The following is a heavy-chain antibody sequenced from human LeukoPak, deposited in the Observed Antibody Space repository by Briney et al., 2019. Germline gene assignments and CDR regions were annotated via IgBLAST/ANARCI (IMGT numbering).Heavy chain of an antibody. CDR3: ARGGVVLDY. V-gene: IGHV4-59*01. Sequence: SETLSLTCTVSGGSINTFYWRWIRQPPGKGLEWIGYIFYGGSTNYNPSLKSRVTISVDTSKSQFSLRLNSVTAADTAVYYCARGGVVLDYWGQGTLVTVSS. CDR2: IFYGGST. J-gene: IGHJ4*02. D-gene: IGHD3-10*01. CDR1: GGSINTFY.